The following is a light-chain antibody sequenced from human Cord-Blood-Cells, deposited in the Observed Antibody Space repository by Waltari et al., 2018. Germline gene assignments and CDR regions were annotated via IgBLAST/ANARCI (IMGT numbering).Light chain of an antibody. CDR3: QQNYTTPFT. J-gene: IGKJ4*01. CDR1: QSISSY. CDR2: AAS. Sequence: DIQITQSPSSMSASVGDSVTITCRASQSISSYLLWYQQKPGKAPKLLLYAASSLKSGVPSRFSGSGAGRDFTLTISSLQPVDFATYYCQQNYTTPFTFGGGTKVEIK. V-gene: IGKV1-39*01.